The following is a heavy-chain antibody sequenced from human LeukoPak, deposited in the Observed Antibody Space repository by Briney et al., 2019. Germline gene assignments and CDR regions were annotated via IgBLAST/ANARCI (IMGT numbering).Heavy chain of an antibody. V-gene: IGHV1-2*02. J-gene: IGHJ6*03. CDR1: GYTFTGYY. D-gene: IGHD2-15*01. Sequence: ASVKVSCKSSGYTFTGYYMHWVRQAPGQGLEWMGWINPNSGGTNYAQTLQGRGTMTRATSISTAYMVLSRLRSDDTAVYYCARDAVYCSGGSCSEGSYYYYYMDVWGKGTMVTVSS. CDR2: INPNSGGT. CDR3: ARDAVYCSGGSCSEGSYYYYYMDV.